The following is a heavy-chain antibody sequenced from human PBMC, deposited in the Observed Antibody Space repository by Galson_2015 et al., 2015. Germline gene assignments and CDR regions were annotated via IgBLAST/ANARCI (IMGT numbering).Heavy chain of an antibody. CDR1: GYTFSTHA. V-gene: IGHV7-4-1*02. D-gene: IGHD2-2*01. J-gene: IGHJ5*02. Sequence: SVKVSCKASGYTFSTHAMNWVRQAPGQGLEWMGWINTKTGQPTYAQGLTGRFVFSLDTSVSTAYLQISSLKAEDTALYYCARDLWEVVPAARGCLDPWGQGTLVTVSS. CDR3: ARDLWEVVPAARGCLDP. CDR2: INTKTGQP.